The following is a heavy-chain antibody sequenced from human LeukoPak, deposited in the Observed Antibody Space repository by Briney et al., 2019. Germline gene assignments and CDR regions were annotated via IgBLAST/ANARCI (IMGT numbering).Heavy chain of an antibody. CDR3: GRQVLGSERHDY. J-gene: IGHJ4*02. D-gene: IGHD3-10*01. CDR2: RYYSGNT. Sequence: PSETLSLTCTVSGGPISSSHYHGRWIRQPPGKGLEWIGNRYYSGNTYYNPSLKSRVTISVDTSKNQFSLKVSSVTAADTAVYCGGRQVLGSERHDYWGQGTLVTVSS. V-gene: IGHV4-39*01. CDR1: GGPISSSHYH.